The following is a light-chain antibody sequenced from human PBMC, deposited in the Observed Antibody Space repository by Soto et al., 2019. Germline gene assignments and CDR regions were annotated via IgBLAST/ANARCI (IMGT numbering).Light chain of an antibody. CDR1: QTISSW. Sequence: DIQMSQSPATLSGSVGDRVTITCRASQTISSWLAWYQQKPGKAPKLLIYNVSSLQSGVPSRFSGSGSGTEFTLTISSLQPDDFATYYCQQYNDYWTFGQAASVDI. CDR3: QQYNDYWT. CDR2: NVS. J-gene: IGKJ1*01. V-gene: IGKV1-5*01.